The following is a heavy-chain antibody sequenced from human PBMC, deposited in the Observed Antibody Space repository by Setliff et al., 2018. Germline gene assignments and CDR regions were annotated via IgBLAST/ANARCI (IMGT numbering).Heavy chain of an antibody. CDR3: AGDPPGPHLVYTY. CDR1: GFMFDDYA. J-gene: IGHJ4*02. CDR2: INSGGTKI. D-gene: IGHD3-16*01. Sequence: GGSLRLSCAASGFMFDDYAMAWVRQVPGKGLEWVSYINSGGTKIYYADSVEGRFTISRDNAENSLYLQMDILRVEDTAIYYCAGDPPGPHLVYTYWGQGALVTVSS. V-gene: IGHV3-48*03.